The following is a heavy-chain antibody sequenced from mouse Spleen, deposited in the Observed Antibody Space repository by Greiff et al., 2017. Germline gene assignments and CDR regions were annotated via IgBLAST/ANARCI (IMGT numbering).Heavy chain of an antibody. Sequence: QVQLKESGAELARPGASVKLSCKASGYTFTSYGISWVKQRTGQGLEWIGEIYPRSGNTYYNEKFKGKATLTADKSSSTAYMELRSLTSEDSAVYFCARSGTDLLDAMDYWGQGTSVTVSS. CDR3: ARSGTDLLDAMDY. D-gene: IGHD4-1*01. V-gene: IGHV1-81*01. J-gene: IGHJ4*01. CDR1: GYTFTSYG. CDR2: IYPRSGNT.